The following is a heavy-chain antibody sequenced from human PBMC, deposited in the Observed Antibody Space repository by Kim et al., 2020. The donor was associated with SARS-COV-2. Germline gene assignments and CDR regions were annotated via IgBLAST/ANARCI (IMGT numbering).Heavy chain of an antibody. CDR2: VRRNSDGGTT. Sequence: GGSLRLSCAASGFAFIDAWMSWVRQAPGKGLEWIARVRRNSDGGTTDYAAAVKGRFTISRDDSKNTVYLQMNSLKTEDTAIYYCLRWGDYWGQGTQVTVSS. CDR3: LRWGDY. V-gene: IGHV3-15*01. J-gene: IGHJ4*02. D-gene: IGHD3-16*01. CDR1: GFAFIDAW.